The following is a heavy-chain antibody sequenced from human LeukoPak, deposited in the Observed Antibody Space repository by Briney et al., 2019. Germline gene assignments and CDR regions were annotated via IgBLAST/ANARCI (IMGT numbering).Heavy chain of an antibody. CDR2: IKQDGSEK. D-gene: IGHD5-18*01. Sequence: GGSLRLSCVASGFTFSSYWMSWVRQAPGKGLEWVANIKQDGSEKYYVDSVKGRFTISGDNAKNSLYLQMNSLRAEDTAVYYCARENRRGYSYGYFTPYWGQGTLVTVSS. CDR1: GFTFSSYW. V-gene: IGHV3-7*03. J-gene: IGHJ4*02. CDR3: ARENRRGYSYGYFTPY.